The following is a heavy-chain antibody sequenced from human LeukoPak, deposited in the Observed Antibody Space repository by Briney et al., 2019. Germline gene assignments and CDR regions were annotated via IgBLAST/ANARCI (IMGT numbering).Heavy chain of an antibody. CDR3: AKGAVENDYYYYGMDV. CDR2: ISGSGGST. V-gene: IGHV3-23*01. Sequence: GGSLRLSCAASGFTFGNCAMNWVRQAPGKGLEWVSVISGSGGSTDYADSVKGRFTISRDNSKKTLYLQMNSLRVEDTAVYYCAKGAVENDYYYYGMDVWGQGTTVTVSS. J-gene: IGHJ6*02. D-gene: IGHD4-23*01. CDR1: GFTFGNCA.